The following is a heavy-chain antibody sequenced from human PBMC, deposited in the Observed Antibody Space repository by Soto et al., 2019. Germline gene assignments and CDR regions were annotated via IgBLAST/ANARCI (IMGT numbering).Heavy chain of an antibody. CDR3: ARDFRFLEWFPLNGPDY. V-gene: IGHV3-21*01. CDR2: ISSSSSYI. Sequence: GGSLRLSCAASGFTFSSYSMNWVRQAPGKGLEWVSSISSSSSYIYYADSVKGRFTISRDNAKNSLYLQMNSLRAEDTAVYYCARDFRFLEWFPLNGPDYWGQGTLVTVSS. CDR1: GFTFSSYS. J-gene: IGHJ4*02. D-gene: IGHD3-3*01.